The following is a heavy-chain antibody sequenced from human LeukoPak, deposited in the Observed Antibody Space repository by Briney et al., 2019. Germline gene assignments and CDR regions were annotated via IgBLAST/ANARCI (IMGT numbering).Heavy chain of an antibody. CDR1: GYTFTSYG. Sequence: ASVKVSCKASGYTFTSYGISWVRQAPGQGLEWMGWINPNSGGTNYAQKFQGWVTMTRDTSISTAYMELSRLRSDDTAVYYCARDLGELLWFGDLRAGYAFDIWGQGTMVTVSS. D-gene: IGHD3-10*01. CDR2: INPNSGGT. J-gene: IGHJ3*02. CDR3: ARDLGELLWFGDLRAGYAFDI. V-gene: IGHV1-2*04.